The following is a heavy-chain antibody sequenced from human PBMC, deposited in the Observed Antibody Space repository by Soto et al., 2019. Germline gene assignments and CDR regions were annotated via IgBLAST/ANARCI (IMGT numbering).Heavy chain of an antibody. CDR3: ARLNSGWAPLSPYPFGY. V-gene: IGHV3-21*01. J-gene: IGHJ4*02. CDR1: GLIFSRSA. D-gene: IGHD6-19*01. Sequence: AGGCMRLSFSAGGLIFSRSARDWDHQAPGKGLERIPSFSSSTKYTYYADSVNGRFTISRYNAKCSLGLHMSSLRAEYTAVYSCARLNSGWAPLSPYPFGYWDQQALVTVSS. CDR2: FSSSTKYT.